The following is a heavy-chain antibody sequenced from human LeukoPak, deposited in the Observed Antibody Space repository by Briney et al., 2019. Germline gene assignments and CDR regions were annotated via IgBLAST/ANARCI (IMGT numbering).Heavy chain of an antibody. Sequence: PGGSLRLSCAASGFTFSSYAMSWVRQAPGKGLEWVSAISGSGGSTYYADSVKGRFTISRDNSKNTLYLQMNSLRAEDTAVYYCAKDLGYGDGYYYYYMDIWGKGTTVTVSS. D-gene: IGHD4-17*01. V-gene: IGHV3-23*01. CDR2: ISGSGGST. CDR3: AKDLGYGDGYYYYYMDI. CDR1: GFTFSSYA. J-gene: IGHJ6*03.